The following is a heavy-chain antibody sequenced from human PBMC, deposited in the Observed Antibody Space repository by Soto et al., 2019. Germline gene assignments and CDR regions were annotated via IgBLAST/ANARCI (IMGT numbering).Heavy chain of an antibody. Sequence: QVHLVQSGAEVKKPGSSVKVSCKASGDPFSRYAISWVRQAPGQGLEWLGGISPLYGRTNYAQRFQGRVTISADGSTGQAYMELSTVRTADTAIYYCARGFPPIPMTTTDYTCFANWGQGTLVSVSS. D-gene: IGHD1-1*01. CDR3: ARGFPPIPMTTTDYTCFAN. J-gene: IGHJ4*02. V-gene: IGHV1-69*01. CDR2: ISPLYGRT. CDR1: GDPFSRYA.